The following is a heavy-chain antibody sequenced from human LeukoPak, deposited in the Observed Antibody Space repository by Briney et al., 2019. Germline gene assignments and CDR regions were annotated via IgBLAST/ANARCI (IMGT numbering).Heavy chain of an antibody. D-gene: IGHD3-22*01. V-gene: IGHV3-30*02. CDR1: GFIITTYA. CDR3: AKDRKRRNYYDSSGYSYYFDY. J-gene: IGHJ4*02. Sequence: GGSLRLSCAASGFIITTYAMHWVRQAPGKGLEWVAFIRYDGSNKYYADSVKGRFTISRDNSKNTLYLQMNSLRAEDTAVYYCAKDRKRRNYYDSSGYSYYFDYWGQGTLVTVSS. CDR2: IRYDGSNK.